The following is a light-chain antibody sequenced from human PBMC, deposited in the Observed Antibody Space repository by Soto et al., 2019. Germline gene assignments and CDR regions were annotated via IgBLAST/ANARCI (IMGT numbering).Light chain of an antibody. V-gene: IGKV1-5*01. J-gene: IGKJ1*01. CDR1: QSNSSW. CDR3: QQYNSYWT. Sequence: GVRVTITCRASQSNSSWFAWYQQKQGKDPKLLIYDASSLESGVTSRFSGSGSGTEFTLTISSLQPDDFATYYCQQYNSYWTFGQGTKVDIK. CDR2: DAS.